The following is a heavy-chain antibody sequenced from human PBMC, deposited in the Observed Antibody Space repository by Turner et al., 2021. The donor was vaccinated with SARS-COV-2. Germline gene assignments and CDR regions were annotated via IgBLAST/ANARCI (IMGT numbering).Heavy chain of an antibody. J-gene: IGHJ3*02. D-gene: IGHD6-13*01. V-gene: IGHV3-7*04. CDR1: GFNFNTYW. Sequence: VQLGETGGGLVQPGGSLGLPCAASGFNFNTYWMCWVLQAPGKELEWVANIKQDGSEKYYLDSVKGRFNITGDNTKNSLYLQMNSLRAEDTAVYYCAGDNGYSSSWYSVAFDIWGQGTMVTVSS. CDR2: IKQDGSEK. CDR3: AGDNGYSSSWYSVAFDI.